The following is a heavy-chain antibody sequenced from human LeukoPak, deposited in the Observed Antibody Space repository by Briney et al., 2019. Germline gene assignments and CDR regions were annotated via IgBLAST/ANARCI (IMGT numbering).Heavy chain of an antibody. CDR3: ARDPQFIVVVPAAYFDY. D-gene: IGHD2-2*01. J-gene: IGHJ4*02. CDR2: ISSSSSTI. Sequence: PGGSLRLSCAASGFTFSSYSMNWVRQAPGKGLEWVSYISSSSSTIYYADSVKGRFTISRDNAKNSLYLQMNSLRAEDTAVYYCARDPQFIVVVPAAYFDYWGQGPLVTVSS. V-gene: IGHV3-48*01. CDR1: GFTFSSYS.